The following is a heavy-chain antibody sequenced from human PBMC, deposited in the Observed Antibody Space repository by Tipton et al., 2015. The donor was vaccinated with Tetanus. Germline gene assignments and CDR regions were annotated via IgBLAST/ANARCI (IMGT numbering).Heavy chain of an antibody. CDR3: ARGLMDV. CDR2: ISSGSTTI. D-gene: IGHD3-16*01. J-gene: IGHJ6*02. Sequence: SLRLSCAASGFPFSSYEMNWVRQAPGKGLEWVSHISSGSTTIFYADSVKGRFTISRDNARNSLYLQMNSLRAEDTAVYYCARGLMDVWGRGTTVTASS. CDR1: GFPFSSYE. V-gene: IGHV3-48*03.